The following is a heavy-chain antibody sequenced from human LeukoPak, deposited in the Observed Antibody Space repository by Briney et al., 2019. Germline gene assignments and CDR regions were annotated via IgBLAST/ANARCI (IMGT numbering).Heavy chain of an antibody. CDR3: ARDQRGAYGYFQFDY. CDR2: IYYSGST. D-gene: IGHD5-18*01. Sequence: SETLSLTCTVSGGSISSGGYYWSWIRQPPGKGLEWIGYIYYSGSTNYNPSLKSRVTISVDTSKNQFSLKLSSVTAADTAVYYCARDQRGAYGYFQFDYWGQGTLVTVSS. V-gene: IGHV4-61*08. J-gene: IGHJ4*02. CDR1: GGSISSGGYY.